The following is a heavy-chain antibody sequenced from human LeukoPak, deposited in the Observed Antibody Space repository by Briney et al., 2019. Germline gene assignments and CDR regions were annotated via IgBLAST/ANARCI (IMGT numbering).Heavy chain of an antibody. V-gene: IGHV3-33*01. CDR1: GFTFSSYG. CDR3: ARRARGYSYGYASDY. D-gene: IGHD5-18*01. Sequence: PGGSLRLSCAASGFTFSSYGMHWVRQAPGKGLEWVAVIWYDGSNKYYADSVKGRFTISRDNSKNTLYLQMNSLRAEDTAVYYCARRARGYSYGYASDYWGLGTLVTVSS. CDR2: IWYDGSNK. J-gene: IGHJ4*02.